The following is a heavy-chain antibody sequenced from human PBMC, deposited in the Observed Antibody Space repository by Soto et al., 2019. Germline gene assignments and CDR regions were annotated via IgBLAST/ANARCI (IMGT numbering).Heavy chain of an antibody. D-gene: IGHD3-22*01. CDR1: GFTFSRYW. V-gene: IGHV3-74*01. Sequence: HPGGSLRLSCAASGFTFSRYWMHWVRQAPGKGLVWVSRIKSDGSSTNYADSVKGRFTISRDNAKNTLYLQMKSLRAEETAVYYCARGYDSSGYVDAFDIWGQGTMVTVSS. CDR3: ARGYDSSGYVDAFDI. CDR2: IKSDGSST. J-gene: IGHJ3*02.